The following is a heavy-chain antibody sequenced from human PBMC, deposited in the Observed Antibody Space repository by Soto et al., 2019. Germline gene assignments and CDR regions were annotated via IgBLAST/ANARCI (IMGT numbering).Heavy chain of an antibody. V-gene: IGHV3-74*01. CDR3: ARLPNKSPQN. Sequence: EVQLVDSGGGLVQPGGSLRLSCVASGFTFSSYWMHWVRQAPGKGLVWVSSISNDGSSTSYADPVKGRFTISRDNAKNTLYLQMNSLRAEDTAVYYCARLPNKSPQNWGQGTLVIVSP. CDR1: GFTFSSYW. CDR2: ISNDGSST. J-gene: IGHJ1*01.